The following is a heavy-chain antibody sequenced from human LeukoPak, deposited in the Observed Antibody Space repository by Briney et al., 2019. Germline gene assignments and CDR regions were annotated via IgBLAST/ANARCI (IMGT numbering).Heavy chain of an antibody. V-gene: IGHV4-59*08. CDR1: GGSISSYY. CDR2: IYYSGST. J-gene: IGHJ4*02. CDR3: ARVVVAANGGGSQPYIDY. D-gene: IGHD2-15*01. Sequence: PSETLSLTCTVSGGSISSYYWSWIRQPPGKGLEWIGYIYYSGSTNYNPSLKSRVTISVDTSKNQFSLKLSSVTAADTAVYYCARVVVAANGGGSQPYIDYWGQGTLVTVSS.